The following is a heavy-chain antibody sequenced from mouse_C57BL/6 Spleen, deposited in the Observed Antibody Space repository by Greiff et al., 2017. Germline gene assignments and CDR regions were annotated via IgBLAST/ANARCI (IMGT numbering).Heavy chain of an antibody. V-gene: IGHV1-84*01. D-gene: IGHD1-1*01. J-gene: IGHJ4*01. CDR1: GYTFTDYY. CDR3: ARVHYGSSSYAMDY. Sequence: QVQLQQSGPELVKPGASVKISCKASGYTFTDYYINWVKQRPGQGLEWIGWISPGSGNTKYNEKFKGKATLTVDTSSSTAYMQLSSLTSEDSAVYFCARVHYGSSSYAMDYWGQGTSVTVSS. CDR2: ISPGSGNT.